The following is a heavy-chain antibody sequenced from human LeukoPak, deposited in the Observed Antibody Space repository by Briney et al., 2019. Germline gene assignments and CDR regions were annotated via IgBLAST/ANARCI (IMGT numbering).Heavy chain of an antibody. V-gene: IGHV3-74*01. CDR2: TNSDGSST. CDR3: ARGDYVWGSYRPFDY. CDR1: GFTFSSYW. Sequence: GGSLRLSCAASGFTFSSYWMHWVRQAPGKGLVWVSRTNSDGSSTSYADSVKGRFTISRDNAKNTLYLQMNSLRAEDTAVYYCARGDYVWGSYRPFDYWGQGTLVTVSS. D-gene: IGHD3-16*02. J-gene: IGHJ4*02.